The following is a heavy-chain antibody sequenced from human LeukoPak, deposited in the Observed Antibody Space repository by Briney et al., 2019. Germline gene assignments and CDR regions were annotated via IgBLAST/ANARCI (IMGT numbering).Heavy chain of an antibody. V-gene: IGHV1-69*02. J-gene: IGHJ4*02. Sequence: GAPMKGSCKASGGTFRSYTISWVRHAPGQGLEWMGKIIPILGIANYAQKFQGRVTVTADKSTSTAYMELSSLRSEDTAVYYCARTPRGRDGYNYVFDYWGQGTLVTVSS. CDR3: ARTPRGRDGYNYVFDY. CDR1: GGTFRSYT. CDR2: IIPILGIA. D-gene: IGHD5-24*01.